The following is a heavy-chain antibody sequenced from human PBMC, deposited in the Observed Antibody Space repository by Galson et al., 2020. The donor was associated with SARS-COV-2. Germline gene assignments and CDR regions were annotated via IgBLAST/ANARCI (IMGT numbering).Heavy chain of an antibody. Sequence: GGSLRLSCAASGFTFSNAWMSWVRQAPGKGLEWVGRIKSKTDGGTTDYAAPVKGRFTISRDDSKNTLYLQMNSLKTEDTAVYYCTTDSVAVAGTNWYFDLWGRGTLVTVSS. J-gene: IGHJ2*01. CDR3: TTDSVAVAGTNWYFDL. CDR1: GFTFSNAW. V-gene: IGHV3-15*01. CDR2: IKSKTDGGTT. D-gene: IGHD6-19*01.